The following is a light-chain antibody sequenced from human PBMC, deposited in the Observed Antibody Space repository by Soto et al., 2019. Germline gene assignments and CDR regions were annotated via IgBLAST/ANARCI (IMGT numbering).Light chain of an antibody. CDR1: QSIASSY. CDR3: QQYGSSSYT. J-gene: IGKJ2*01. Sequence: EIVLTQSPGTLSLSPGERATLCCRASQSIASSYLTWYQHKPGQAPRLLIYGASSRATGIPDRFSGSGSGTDFTLTISRLEPEDFAVYYCQQYGSSSYTFGQGTQLEIK. V-gene: IGKV3-20*01. CDR2: GAS.